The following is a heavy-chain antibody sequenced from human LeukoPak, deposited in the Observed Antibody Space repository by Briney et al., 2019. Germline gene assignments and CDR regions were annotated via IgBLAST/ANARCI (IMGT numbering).Heavy chain of an antibody. CDR2: IGSSISDI. CDR1: GFTFSSYS. Sequence: GGSLRLSCAASGFTFSSYSMEWVRQAPGKGLECVSFIGSSISDISYADSVKGRFTISRDNAKNSLYLQMNSLRAEDTAVYYCAREGYYSGMDVWGQGTTVTVSS. J-gene: IGHJ6*02. CDR3: AREGYYSGMDV. V-gene: IGHV3-21*01.